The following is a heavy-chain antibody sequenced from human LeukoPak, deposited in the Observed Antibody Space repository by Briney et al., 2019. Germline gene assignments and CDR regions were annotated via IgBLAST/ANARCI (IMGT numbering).Heavy chain of an antibody. D-gene: IGHD5-18*01. CDR2: ISGSGSTI. J-gene: IGHJ4*02. CDR1: GFTFSSYE. Sequence: PGGSLRLSCAASGFTFSSYEMNWVRQAPGKGLEWVSYISGSGSTIYYADSVKGRFTISRDNAKNTLYLQMNSLRAEDTAVYYCAKGREYSRLGSDHWGQGTLVTVSS. CDR3: AKGREYSRLGSDH. V-gene: IGHV3-48*03.